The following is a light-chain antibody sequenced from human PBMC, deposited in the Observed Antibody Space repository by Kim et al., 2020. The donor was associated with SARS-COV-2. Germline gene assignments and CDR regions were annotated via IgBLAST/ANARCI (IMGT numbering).Light chain of an antibody. J-gene: IGLJ2*01. CDR2: QDN. V-gene: IGLV3-1*01. CDR3: QAWDSSTVV. CDR1: KLGDKY. Sequence: GSPGQTASITCSGDKLGDKYACWYQQKPGQSPVLVIYQDNKRPSGIPERFSGSNSGNTATLTISGTQAMDEADYYCQAWDSSTVVFGGGTQLTVL.